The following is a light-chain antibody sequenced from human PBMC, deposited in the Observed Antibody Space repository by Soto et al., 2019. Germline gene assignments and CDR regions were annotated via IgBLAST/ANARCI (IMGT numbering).Light chain of an antibody. CDR3: QHLYSYYQT. CDR1: QSISHY. V-gene: IGKV1-5*01. J-gene: IGKJ1*01. CDR2: GAS. Sequence: DIQMTQSPPTLSASVGDRVTITGRASQSISHYLAWYQQMPGKAPKLLIYGASTLQSGVPSRFSGSGSGTEFTLTISILQTDDFGTYFRQHLYSYYQTFGQGTKVEIK.